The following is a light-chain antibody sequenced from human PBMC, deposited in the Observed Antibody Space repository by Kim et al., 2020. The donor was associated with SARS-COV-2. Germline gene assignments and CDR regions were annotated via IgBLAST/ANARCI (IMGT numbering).Light chain of an antibody. V-gene: IGKV3-20*01. CDR2: RTS. CDR1: QTITGSC. J-gene: IGKJ4*01. CDR3: QQCGSSLT. Sequence: VSPGETATLACRASQTITGSCLAWDQQKPGQPPSLLIYRTSRRAEGIPDRFSASGFGTDFTLTVSRLEPEDFAVYYCQQCGSSLTFGGGTKVDIK.